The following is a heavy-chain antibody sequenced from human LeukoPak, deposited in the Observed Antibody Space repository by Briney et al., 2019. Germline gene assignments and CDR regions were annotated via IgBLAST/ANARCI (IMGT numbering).Heavy chain of an antibody. CDR2: ISGSGGST. J-gene: IGHJ4*02. V-gene: IGHV3-23*01. CDR1: GFTFSSYA. Sequence: GGSLRLSCAAPGFTFSSYAMSWVRQAPGKGLEGVSAISGSGGSTYYADSVKGRFTISRDNSKNTLYLQMNSLRAEDTAVYYCAKSQTGTPDYWGQGTLVTVSS. D-gene: IGHD1-7*01. CDR3: AKSQTGTPDY.